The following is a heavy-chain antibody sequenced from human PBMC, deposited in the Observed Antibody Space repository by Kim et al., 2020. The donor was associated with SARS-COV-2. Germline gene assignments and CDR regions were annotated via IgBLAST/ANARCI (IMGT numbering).Heavy chain of an antibody. CDR3: ARDNQIYGMDV. CDR1: GFTFSSYE. V-gene: IGHV3-48*03. J-gene: IGHJ6*02. CDR2: ISSSGSTI. Sequence: GGSLRLSCAASGFTFSSYEMNWVRQAPGKGLEWVSHISSSGSTIYYADSVKGRFTISRDNAKNSLYLQMNSLRAEDTAVYYCARDNQIYGMDVWGQGTTVTVS.